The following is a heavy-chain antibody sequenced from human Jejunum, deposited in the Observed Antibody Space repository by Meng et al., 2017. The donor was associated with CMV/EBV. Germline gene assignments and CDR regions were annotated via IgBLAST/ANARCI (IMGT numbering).Heavy chain of an antibody. D-gene: IGHD2-15*01. CDR2: VYSGGRI. CDR3: ARGGRTLWGGGTAFDI. CDR1: GFSVSCNY. J-gene: IGHJ3*02. V-gene: IGHV3-53*01. Sequence: GFSVSCNYMSWVRPAPGKGLEWVSSVYSGGRIDYVGSVTGRFTISRDRSKNMVYLQMNSLRVEDTAVYYCARGGRTLWGGGTAFDIWGQGTTVTVSS.